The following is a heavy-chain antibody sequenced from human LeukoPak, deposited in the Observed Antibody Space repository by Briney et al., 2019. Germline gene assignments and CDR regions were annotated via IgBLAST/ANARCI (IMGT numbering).Heavy chain of an antibody. CDR1: GGSISSYY. CDR3: ARRGVGATTWDAFDI. V-gene: IGHV4-59*08. CDR2: IYYSGST. D-gene: IGHD1-26*01. J-gene: IGHJ3*02. Sequence: PSETLSLTCTVSGGSISSYYWSWIRQPPGKGLEWIGYIYYSGSTNYNPSLKSRVTISVDTSKNQFSLQLSSVTAADTAVYYCARRGVGATTWDAFDIWGQGTLVTVSS.